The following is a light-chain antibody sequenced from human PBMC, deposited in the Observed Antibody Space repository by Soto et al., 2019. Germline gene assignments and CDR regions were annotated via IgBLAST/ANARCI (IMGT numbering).Light chain of an antibody. CDR1: QSISNY. Sequence: EIVLTQSPATLSLSPGDRATLSCRASQSISNYLAWYQQKPGQAPRLLIYDASARATGVPARFTGSGSGTDFTLTISSLDPEDFAIYYCQQRSSWPLITFGQGTRLEIK. V-gene: IGKV3-11*01. J-gene: IGKJ5*01. CDR3: QQRSSWPLIT. CDR2: DAS.